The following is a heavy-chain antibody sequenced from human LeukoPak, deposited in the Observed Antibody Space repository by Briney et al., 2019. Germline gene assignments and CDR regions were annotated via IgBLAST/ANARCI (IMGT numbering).Heavy chain of an antibody. CDR3: ATNGLRYFDRLPRFDY. V-gene: IGHV1-18*01. CDR1: GYTFTSYG. Sequence: ASVKVSCKASGYTFTSYGISWVRQAPGQGLEWMGWISAYNGNTNYAQKLQGRVTMTTDTSTSTAYMELRSLRSDDTAVYYCATNGLRYFDRLPRFDYWGQGTLVTVSS. D-gene: IGHD3-9*01. J-gene: IGHJ4*02. CDR2: ISAYNGNT.